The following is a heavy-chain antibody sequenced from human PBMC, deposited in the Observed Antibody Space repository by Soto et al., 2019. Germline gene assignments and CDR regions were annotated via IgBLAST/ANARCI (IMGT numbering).Heavy chain of an antibody. J-gene: IGHJ6*02. CDR1: GDSVSSNSAA. CDR3: AGDVGEWLRSYYYYYGMDV. V-gene: IGHV6-1*01. CDR2: TYYRSKWYN. D-gene: IGHD5-12*01. Sequence: SQTLSLTCAISGDSVSSNSAAWNWIRQSPSRGLEWLGRTYYRSKWYNDYAVSVKSRITINPDTSKNQFSLQLNSATPEDTAVYYCAGDVGEWLRSYYYYYGMDVWGQGTTVTVSS.